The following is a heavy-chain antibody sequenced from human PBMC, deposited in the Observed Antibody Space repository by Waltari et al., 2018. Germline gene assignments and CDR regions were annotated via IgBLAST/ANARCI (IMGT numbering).Heavy chain of an antibody. J-gene: IGHJ6*02. CDR2: IYPGDSDT. D-gene: IGHD3-10*01. Sequence: EVQLVQSGAAVKKPGESLKISCKGSGYSFTSYCIAWVRERPGKGLEWMGIIYPGDSDTRYSPSFQGQVTISADKSISTAYLQWSSLKASDTAMYYCARLYYGSGSYSGMDVWGQGTTVTVSS. CDR3: ARLYYGSGSYSGMDV. V-gene: IGHV5-51*01. CDR1: GYSFTSYC.